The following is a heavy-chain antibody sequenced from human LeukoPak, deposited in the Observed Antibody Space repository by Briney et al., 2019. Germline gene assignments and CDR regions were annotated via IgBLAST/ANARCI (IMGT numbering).Heavy chain of an antibody. CDR2: ISAYNGNT. J-gene: IGHJ3*02. CDR1: GYTFTSYS. V-gene: IGHV1-18*01. Sequence: ASVKVSCKASGYTFTSYSISWVRQAPGQGLEWMGWISAYNGNTNYAQKLQGRVTMTTDTSTSTAYMELRSLRSDDTAVYYCTRVARFFDAFDIWGQGTMVTVSS. CDR3: TRVARFFDAFDI.